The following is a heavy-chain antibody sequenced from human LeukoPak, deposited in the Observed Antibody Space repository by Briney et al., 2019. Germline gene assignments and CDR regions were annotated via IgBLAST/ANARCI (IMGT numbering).Heavy chain of an antibody. CDR2: IRYDGSDK. Sequence: GGSLRLSCAASGFSFSRYGMHWVRQAPGKGLEWVAFIRYDGSDKYYADSVKGRFTISRDNARNSLYLQMNSLRAEDTAVYYCARLDYTIENWFDPWGQGTLVTVSS. CDR3: ARLDYTIENWFDP. J-gene: IGHJ5*02. CDR1: GFSFSRYG. D-gene: IGHD4-11*01. V-gene: IGHV3-30*02.